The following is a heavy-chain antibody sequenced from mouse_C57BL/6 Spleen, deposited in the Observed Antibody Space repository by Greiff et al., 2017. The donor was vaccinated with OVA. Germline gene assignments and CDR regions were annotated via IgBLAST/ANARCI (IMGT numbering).Heavy chain of an antibody. D-gene: IGHD1-1*02. CDR2: ISSGSSTI. Sequence: EVKLMESGGGLVKPGGSLKLSCAASGFTFSDYGMHWVRQAPEKGLEWVAYISSGSSTIYYADTVKGRFTISRDNAKNTLFLQMTSLRSEDTAMYYCARPGGGYYFDYWGQGTTLTVSS. V-gene: IGHV5-17*01. CDR1: GFTFSDYG. CDR3: ARPGGGYYFDY. J-gene: IGHJ2*01.